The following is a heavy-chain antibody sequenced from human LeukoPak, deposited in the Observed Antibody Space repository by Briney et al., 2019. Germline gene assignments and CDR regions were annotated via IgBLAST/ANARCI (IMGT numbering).Heavy chain of an antibody. V-gene: IGHV1-3*01. D-gene: IGHD5-18*01. CDR1: GYTFTSYA. CDR2: INAGNGNT. Sequence: ASVKVSCKASGYTFTSYAMHWVRQAPGQRLEWMGWINAGNGNTKYSQKFQGRVTITRDTSASTAYVELSSLRSEDTAVYYCARDRALVRELWSASAFDYWGQGTLVTVSS. J-gene: IGHJ4*02. CDR3: ARDRALVRELWSASAFDY.